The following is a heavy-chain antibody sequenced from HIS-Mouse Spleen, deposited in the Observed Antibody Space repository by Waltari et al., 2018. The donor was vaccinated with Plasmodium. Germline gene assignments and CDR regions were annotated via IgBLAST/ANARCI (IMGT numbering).Heavy chain of an antibody. Sequence: QVQLVQSGAEVKKPGASVKVSCKASGYTFTGSYMHWVRQAPGQGLEWMGWINPNSGGTNYAQKFQGRVTMTRDTSISTAYMELSRLRSDDTAVYYCAILRVTMVRGVPYAFDIWGQGTMVTVSS. J-gene: IGHJ3*02. V-gene: IGHV1-2*02. CDR3: AILRVTMVRGVPYAFDI. CDR1: GYTFTGSY. CDR2: INPNSGGT. D-gene: IGHD3-10*01.